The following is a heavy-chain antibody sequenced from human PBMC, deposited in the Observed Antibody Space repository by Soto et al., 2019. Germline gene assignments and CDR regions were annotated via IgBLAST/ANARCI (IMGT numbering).Heavy chain of an antibody. V-gene: IGHV3-21*01. J-gene: IGHJ6*03. D-gene: IGHD3-10*01. CDR1: GFTFSSYS. CDR3: ASLYYYGSGSYLPSGYYYMDV. CDR2: ISSSSSYI. Sequence: GGSLRLSCAASGFTFSSYSMNWVRQAPGKGLEWVSSISSSSSYIYYADSVKGPLTISRDNAKNSLYLQMNSLRAEDTAVYYCASLYYYGSGSYLPSGYYYMDVWGKGTTVTVSS.